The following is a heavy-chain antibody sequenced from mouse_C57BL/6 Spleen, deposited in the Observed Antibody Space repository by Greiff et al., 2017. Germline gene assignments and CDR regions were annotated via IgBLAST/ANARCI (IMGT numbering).Heavy chain of an antibody. Sequence: VQLQQSGAELVKPGASVKISCKASGYAFSSYWMNWVKQRPGKGLEWIGQIYPGDGDTNYNGKFKGKATLTADTSSSTAYMQLSSLTSEDSAVYFCAREGYYGSSPDSYYYAMDYWGQGTSVTGSS. V-gene: IGHV1-80*01. CDR3: AREGYYGSSPDSYYYAMDY. D-gene: IGHD1-1*01. CDR1: GYAFSSYW. J-gene: IGHJ4*01. CDR2: IYPGDGDT.